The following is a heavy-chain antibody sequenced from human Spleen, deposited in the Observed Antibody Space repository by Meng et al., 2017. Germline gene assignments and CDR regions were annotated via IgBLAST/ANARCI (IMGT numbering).Heavy chain of an antibody. Sequence: QVQLVQSGAEVKEPGASVKVSCKASGYTFTTYGISWVRQAPGQGLEWMGWIGAYNGNTNYAQNFQGRLTLTTDTSMSTAYMELRSLRSDDTAVYYCARATIPDYWGQGTLVTVSS. CDR2: IGAYNGNT. CDR1: GYTFTTYG. J-gene: IGHJ4*02. D-gene: IGHD5-24*01. V-gene: IGHV1-18*01. CDR3: ARATIPDY.